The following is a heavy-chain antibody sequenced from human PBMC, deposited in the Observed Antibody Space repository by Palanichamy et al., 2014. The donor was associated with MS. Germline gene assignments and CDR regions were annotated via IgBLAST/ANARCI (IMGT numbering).Heavy chain of an antibody. Sequence: QVQLVQSGAEVKKAGASVKVSCQAPGYTFTAYFIHWVRQAPGQGLEWVGRINPNTGDTSYAQNFQGRVTMTRDTSISTAYMELGRLRSDDTAVYFCAAIFMTPYYVYALDVWGQGTAVTVSS. CDR2: INPNTGDT. CDR1: GYTFTAYF. V-gene: IGHV1-2*06. J-gene: IGHJ6*02. D-gene: IGHD3-16*01. CDR3: AAIFMTPYYVYALDV.